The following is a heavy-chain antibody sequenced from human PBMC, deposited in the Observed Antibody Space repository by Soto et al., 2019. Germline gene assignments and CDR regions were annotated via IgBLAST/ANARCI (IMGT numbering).Heavy chain of an antibody. Sequence: QVQLQESGPGLVKPSQTLSLTCTVSGGSISSGDYYWSWIRQPPGKGLEWIGYIYYSGSTYYNPSLKSRVTISVDTSKNQFSLKLSSVTAADTAVYYCARITTLKGFYEDYYDSSDPPAVVRYFDYWGQGTLVTVSS. J-gene: IGHJ4*02. CDR2: IYYSGST. D-gene: IGHD3-22*01. CDR3: ARITTLKGFYEDYYDSSDPPAVVRYFDY. V-gene: IGHV4-30-4*01. CDR1: GGSISSGDYY.